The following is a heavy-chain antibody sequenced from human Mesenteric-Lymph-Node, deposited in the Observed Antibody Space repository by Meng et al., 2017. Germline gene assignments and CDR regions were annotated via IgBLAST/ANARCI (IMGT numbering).Heavy chain of an antibody. J-gene: IGHJ3*02. CDR1: GFTFSSYA. V-gene: IGHV3-30*04. CDR3: AKQYYYDSSGYDAFDI. CDR2: ISYDGSNK. D-gene: IGHD3-22*01. Sequence: GGSLRLSCAASGFTFSSYAMHWVRQAPGKGLEWVAVISYDGSNKYYADSVKGRFTISRDNSKNTLYLQMNSLRAEDTAVYYCAKQYYYDSSGYDAFDIWGQGTMVTVSS.